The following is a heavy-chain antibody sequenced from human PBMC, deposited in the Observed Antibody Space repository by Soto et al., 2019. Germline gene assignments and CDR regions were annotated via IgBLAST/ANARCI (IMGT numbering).Heavy chain of an antibody. CDR3: ERGHTIGTQSQCET. D-gene: IGHD3-9*01. CDR1: GYTLTVDG. CDR2: ISAYNGNT. Sequence: ASVXVASKASGYTLTVDGIICLRQAPGQGRECMGWISAYNGNTKYAQKRQGRVTMTTDTSTSTAYIELRSLRSDDTAVYYWERGHTIGTQSQCETWGQATL. V-gene: IGHV1-18*04. J-gene: IGHJ4*02.